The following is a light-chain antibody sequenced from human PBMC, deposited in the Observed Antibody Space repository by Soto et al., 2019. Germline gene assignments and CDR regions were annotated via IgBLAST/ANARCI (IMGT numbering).Light chain of an antibody. Sequence: QSVLTQPASVSGSPGQSIAISCTGTSIDVGAYNAVSWYQHHPGKASKLMIYDVSNRPSGVSDRFSGCKSGNTASLTISGLRPEDEADYYCSSYTPSGTYVFGTGTKVTVL. V-gene: IGLV2-14*03. J-gene: IGLJ1*01. CDR1: SIDVGAYNA. CDR2: DVS. CDR3: SSYTPSGTYV.